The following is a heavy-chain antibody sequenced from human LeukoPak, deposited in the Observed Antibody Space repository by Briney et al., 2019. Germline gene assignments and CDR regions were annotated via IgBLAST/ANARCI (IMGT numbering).Heavy chain of an antibody. CDR1: GGSISIYY. CDR2: TYYSGST. D-gene: IGHD3-22*01. J-gene: IGHJ1*01. CDR3: ARADSSGYFPTDGAEYFQH. V-gene: IGHV4-59*01. Sequence: SETLSLTCTVSGGSISIYYCRWIRQPPGKGRGWIGYTYYSGSTNYDPSLKSRVTISVDTSKNQFSLKLSSVTAADTAVYYCARADSSGYFPTDGAEYFQHWGQGTLVTVSS.